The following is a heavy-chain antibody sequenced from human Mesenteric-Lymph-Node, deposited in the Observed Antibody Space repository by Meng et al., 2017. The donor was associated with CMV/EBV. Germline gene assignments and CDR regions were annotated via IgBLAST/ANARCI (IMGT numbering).Heavy chain of an antibody. Sequence: QVQLQQWGAGPLKPSETLSLTCAVDGESFSGYYWSWIRQPPGKGLEWIGEINHSGSTNYNPSLKSRVTISVDTSKNQFSLKLSSVTAADTAVYYCARHQRWLKSEGGFNYWGQGTLVTVSS. CDR3: ARHQRWLKSEGGFNY. D-gene: IGHD4-23*01. J-gene: IGHJ4*02. CDR2: INHSGST. V-gene: IGHV4-34*01. CDR1: GESFSGYY.